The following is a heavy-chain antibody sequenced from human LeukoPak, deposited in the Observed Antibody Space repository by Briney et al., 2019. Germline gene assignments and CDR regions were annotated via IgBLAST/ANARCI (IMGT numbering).Heavy chain of an antibody. J-gene: IGHJ4*02. D-gene: IGHD5-12*01. V-gene: IGHV3-33*01. Sequence: GGSLRLSCAASGFTFSSFGIHWVRQAPGKGLEWVALIWYDGSKQYYADSVKGRFTISRDNSKSTVYLQMNSLRAEDTAVYFCVRDWADSGSDYWGQGTLVIVSS. CDR3: VRDWADSGSDY. CDR2: IWYDGSKQ. CDR1: GFTFSSFG.